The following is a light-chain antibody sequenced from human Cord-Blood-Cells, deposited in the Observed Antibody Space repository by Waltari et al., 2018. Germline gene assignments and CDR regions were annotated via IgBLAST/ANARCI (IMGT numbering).Light chain of an antibody. V-gene: IGKV3-11*01. Sequence: EIVLTQYPATLSLSPGERATLSCRASQRVSSYLAWYQQNPGQAPRLLIYDASNRATGIPARFSGSGSGTDFTLTISSLEPEDFAVYYCQQRSNWAWTFGQGTKVEIK. CDR2: DAS. CDR3: QQRSNWAWT. J-gene: IGKJ1*01. CDR1: QRVSSY.